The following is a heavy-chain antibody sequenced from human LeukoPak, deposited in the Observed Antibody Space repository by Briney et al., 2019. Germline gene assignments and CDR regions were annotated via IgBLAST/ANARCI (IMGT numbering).Heavy chain of an antibody. Sequence: SETLSLTCAVSGGSISSHYWNWIRQPPGKGLEWIGYIYYSGSTNYNPSLKSRVTISVDTSKNQFSLKLSSVTAADTAVYYCARETTVVTPGRSDVFDIWGQGTMVTVSS. CDR2: IYYSGST. V-gene: IGHV4-59*11. D-gene: IGHD4-23*01. J-gene: IGHJ3*02. CDR3: ARETTVVTPGRSDVFDI. CDR1: GGSISSHY.